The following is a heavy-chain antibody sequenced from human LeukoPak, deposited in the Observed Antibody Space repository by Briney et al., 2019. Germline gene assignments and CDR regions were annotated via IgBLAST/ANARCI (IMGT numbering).Heavy chain of an antibody. V-gene: IGHV4-39*01. D-gene: IGHD4-17*01. J-gene: IGHJ4*02. CDR1: GASISSGRNY. CDR3: ARHLSGTTTAHYFDL. Sequence: SETLSLTCTVSGASISSGRNYWGWVRQSTGKGLEWIASVYFSGSSQYNPSLVSRAFISVDSTKNQVSLRLDSVTAADSAVYHCARHLSGTTTAHYFDLWGQGTLVTVSS. CDR2: VYFSGSS.